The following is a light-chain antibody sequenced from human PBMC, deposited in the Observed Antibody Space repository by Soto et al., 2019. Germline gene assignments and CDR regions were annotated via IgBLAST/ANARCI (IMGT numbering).Light chain of an antibody. CDR3: QVRDVWPS. V-gene: IGKV3-11*01. J-gene: IGKJ1*01. CDR2: DAS. Sequence: EIVMTQSPATLSVSPGERATLSCRASQSVSSNLAWYQQKPGQAPRLLIYDASKRAPGIPARFSGSGSGTDFTLTISSLEPEDIAVYYCQVRDVWPSFGQGTKVDIK. CDR1: QSVSSN.